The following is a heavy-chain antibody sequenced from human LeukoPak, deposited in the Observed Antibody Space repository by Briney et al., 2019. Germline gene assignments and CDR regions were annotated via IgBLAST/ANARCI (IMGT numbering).Heavy chain of an antibody. Sequence: SETLSLTCTVSGGSISNYYWSWIRQPPGKGLEWIGYIYHSGSTNYNPSLKSRVTISVDTSENQFSLKLSSVTAADTAVYYCARDQYSTSWYGAFDYWGQGTLVTVSS. J-gene: IGHJ4*02. V-gene: IGHV4-59*01. D-gene: IGHD6-13*01. CDR2: IYHSGST. CDR3: ARDQYSTSWYGAFDY. CDR1: GGSISNYY.